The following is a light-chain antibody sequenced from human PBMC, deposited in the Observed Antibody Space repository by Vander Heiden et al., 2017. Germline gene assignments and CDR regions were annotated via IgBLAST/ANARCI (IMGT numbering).Light chain of an antibody. CDR3: QMWDNTSGVV. J-gene: IGLJ2*01. CDR2: DDS. Sequence: SHVPTQHSSGSVAPGQPATITCGGHNIGNTGVVHWYQQKPGQAPVLVSDDDSDRPSGVPDRVSGSNSGNTATLTISRVEDEDEADYYCQMWDNTSGVVFGGGTKLTVL. V-gene: IGLV3-21*02. CDR1: NIGNTG.